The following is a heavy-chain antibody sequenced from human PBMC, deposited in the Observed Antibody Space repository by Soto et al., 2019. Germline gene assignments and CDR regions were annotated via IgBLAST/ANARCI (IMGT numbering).Heavy chain of an antibody. CDR1: GFTFDDFA. V-gene: IGHV3-9*01. D-gene: IGHD2-15*01. Sequence: EVQLVESGGGLVQPGRSLRLSCAASGFTFDDFAMHWVRQAPGKGLEWVSGISWNSGAVAYADSVKGRFTISRDNAKNSLSLQMNSLRTEDTAIDYCAKDIHGYSSEPEWGKGTLVSVSS. CDR2: ISWNSGAV. J-gene: IGHJ4*02. CDR3: AKDIHGYSSEPE.